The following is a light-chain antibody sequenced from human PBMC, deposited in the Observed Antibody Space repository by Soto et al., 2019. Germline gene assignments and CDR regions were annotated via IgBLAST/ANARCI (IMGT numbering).Light chain of an antibody. CDR2: DAS. V-gene: IGKV1-17*01. CDR1: QGIKND. CDR3: LQHNTYPWT. J-gene: IGKJ1*01. Sequence: DIQMTQSPSSLPAYVRDRVTISCRASQGIKNDLGWYPQKSGKAPKRLIYDASTLDSGAPSRFSASGPGTEFTLTISSLQPEDVETYYCLQHNTYPWTFGQPTKVEIK.